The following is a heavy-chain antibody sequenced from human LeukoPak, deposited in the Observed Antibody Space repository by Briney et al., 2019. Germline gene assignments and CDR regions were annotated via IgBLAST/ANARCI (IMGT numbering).Heavy chain of an antibody. J-gene: IGHJ4*02. Sequence: PGGSLRLSCAASGFTFSNYGMGWVGQARGKGMEWVPAISSSDGRTYYADSVRGRFTISRDNSKNTLYLQMNSLRAEGTAVYYCAKGPPSFGTIIVVVPLDYWGQGTLVSVSS. CDR3: AKGPPSFGTIIVVVPLDY. V-gene: IGHV3-23*01. D-gene: IGHD3-22*01. CDR2: ISSSDGRT. CDR1: GFTFSNYG.